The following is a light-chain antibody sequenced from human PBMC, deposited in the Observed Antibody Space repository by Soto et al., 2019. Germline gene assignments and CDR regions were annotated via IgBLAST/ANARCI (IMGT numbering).Light chain of an antibody. J-gene: IGKJ5*01. V-gene: IGKV3-11*01. CDR3: QQRNNWPPRIT. CDR1: QSVSDF. Sequence: VLTQSPATLSLSPGERATLSCRASQSVSDFLAWYQQKPGQPPRLLIYDASHRATGIPARFSGSGAGTDFTLTIISLEPEDFAVYYCQQRNNWPPRITFGQGTRLEIK. CDR2: DAS.